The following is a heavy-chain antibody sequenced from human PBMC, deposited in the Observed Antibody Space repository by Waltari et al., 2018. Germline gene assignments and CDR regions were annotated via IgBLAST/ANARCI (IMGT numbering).Heavy chain of an antibody. CDR2: IYYSGST. J-gene: IGHJ4*02. V-gene: IGHV4-39*01. CDR3: ARHWGYSSGWKTYYFDY. CDR1: GGSISSSSYY. D-gene: IGHD6-19*01. Sequence: QLQLQESGPGLVKPSETLSLTCTVSGGSISSSSYYWGWIRQPPGKGLEWIGSIYYSGSTNSNPSLKSRVTRSVDTSKNQCSLKLSSVTAADTAVYYLARHWGYSSGWKTYYFDYWGQGTLVIVSS.